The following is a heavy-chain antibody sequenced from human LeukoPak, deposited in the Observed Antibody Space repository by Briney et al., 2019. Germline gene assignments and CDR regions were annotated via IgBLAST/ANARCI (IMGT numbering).Heavy chain of an antibody. D-gene: IGHD5-24*01. CDR3: AKDAIGWLQLDYYFDY. J-gene: IGHJ4*02. V-gene: IGHV3-23*01. CDR1: SGIFSSIA. CDR2: ISGSGGST. Sequence: GGSLRLSCAASSGIFSSIAMPWSRQAPGKGLEWVSTISGSGGSTYYADSVKDRFTISRDNSKSTLYLQMSRLCAEDTAICYCAKDAIGWLQLDYYFDYWGQGTLVTVSS.